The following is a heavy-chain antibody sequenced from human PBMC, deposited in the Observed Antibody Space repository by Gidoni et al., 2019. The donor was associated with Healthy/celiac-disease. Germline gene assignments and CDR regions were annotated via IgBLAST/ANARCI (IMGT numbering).Heavy chain of an antibody. CDR3: AKSRVAGYYWFDP. J-gene: IGHJ5*02. Sequence: EVQLLESGGGLVQPCGSLSLSFAASGFTFSSYAMSWVRQAPGKGLEWVSAISGSGGSTYYADSVKGRFTISRDNSKNTLYLQMNSLRAEDTAVYYCAKSRVAGYYWFDPWGQGTLVTVSS. D-gene: IGHD3-22*01. CDR1: GFTFSSYA. V-gene: IGHV3-23*01. CDR2: ISGSGGST.